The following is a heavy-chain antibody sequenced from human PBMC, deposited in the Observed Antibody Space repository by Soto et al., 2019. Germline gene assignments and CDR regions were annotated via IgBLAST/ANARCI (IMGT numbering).Heavy chain of an antibody. Sequence: QVQLQESGPGLVKPSQTLSLTCTVSGGSISSGGYYWSCIRQHPGKGLEWIGYIYYTGSAYYNPSLETRFAIAGDASKDQLSLKLSSGTATDTAVYYCSSFGSSSCNSFVPWGQGTLVNVSS. D-gene: IGHD6-6*01. CDR1: GGSISSGGYY. V-gene: IGHV4-31*03. CDR2: IYYTGSA. CDR3: SSFGSSSCNSFVP. J-gene: IGHJ5*02.